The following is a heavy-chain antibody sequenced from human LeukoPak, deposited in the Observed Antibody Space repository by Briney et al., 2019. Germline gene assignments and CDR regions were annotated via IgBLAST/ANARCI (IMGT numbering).Heavy chain of an antibody. J-gene: IGHJ4*02. CDR3: APLSTSSLN. V-gene: IGHV3-33*01. CDR1: GFTFSSYG. Sequence: PGRSLRLSCAASGFTFSSYGMHWVRQAPGKGLEWVAVIWYDGSNKYYADSVKGRFTISRDNSKNTLYLQMNSLRAEDTAVYYCAPLSTSSLNWGQGTLVTVSS. D-gene: IGHD6-6*01. CDR2: IWYDGSNK.